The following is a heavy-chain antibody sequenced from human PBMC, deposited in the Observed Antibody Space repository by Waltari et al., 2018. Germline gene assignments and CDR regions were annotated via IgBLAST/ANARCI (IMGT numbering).Heavy chain of an antibody. CDR2: IDPSDSYT. V-gene: IGHV5-10-1*03. Sequence: VQLVQSGAEVKKPGESLRIPCKGSGSTFTSDWITWVRQMPGKGLEWMGRIDPSDSYTNYGPPFRGHVTFSVDKSTSTAYLQWTSLKASDSAMYYCALGSNWFLHWGQGSLVTVSS. CDR3: ALGSNWFLH. J-gene: IGHJ5*02. D-gene: IGHD3-16*01. CDR1: GSTFTSDW.